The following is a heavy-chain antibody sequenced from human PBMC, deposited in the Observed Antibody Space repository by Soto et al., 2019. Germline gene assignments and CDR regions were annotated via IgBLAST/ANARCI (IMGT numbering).Heavy chain of an antibody. V-gene: IGHV4-30-4*01. CDR1: GGSISSGDYY. CDR2: IYYSGST. J-gene: IGHJ6*02. Sequence: SETLSLTCTVSGGSISSGDYYWSWIRQPPGKGLEWIGYIYYSGSTYYNPSLKSRVTISVDTSKNQFSLKLSSVTAADTAVYYCARSLRGYSYGPSPRGMDVWGQGTTVT. CDR3: ARSLRGYSYGPSPRGMDV. D-gene: IGHD5-18*01.